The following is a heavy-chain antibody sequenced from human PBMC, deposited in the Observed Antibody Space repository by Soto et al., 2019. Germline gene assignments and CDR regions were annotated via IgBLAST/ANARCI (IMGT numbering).Heavy chain of an antibody. V-gene: IGHV1-69*01. Sequence: QVHVVQSGAEVKKPGSSVKVTCKAFGGTFNSFGINWVRQAPGQGLEWMGGIIPVIGTTKYAQKFRDRVTLVADGSTSTSYMELSSLTSDDTAVNYCALEVWGRGGYYLDSWGQGTLVTVSS. CDR3: ALEVWGRGGYYLDS. J-gene: IGHJ4*02. CDR1: GGTFNSFG. CDR2: IIPVIGTT. D-gene: IGHD7-27*01.